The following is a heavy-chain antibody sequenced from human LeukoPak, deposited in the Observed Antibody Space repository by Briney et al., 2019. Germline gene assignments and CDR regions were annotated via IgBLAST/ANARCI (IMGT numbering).Heavy chain of an antibody. D-gene: IGHD3-10*01. CDR1: GFTFSSYA. CDR2: ISGSGGST. V-gene: IGHV3-23*01. CDR3: AQESYGSGSYYNEDWFDP. Sequence: GGSLRLSCAASGFTFSSYAMSWVRQAPGKGLEWVSAISGSGGSTYYADSVKGRFTISRDNSKNTLYLQMNSLRAEDTAVYYCAQESYGSGSYYNEDWFDPWGQGTLVTVSS. J-gene: IGHJ5*02.